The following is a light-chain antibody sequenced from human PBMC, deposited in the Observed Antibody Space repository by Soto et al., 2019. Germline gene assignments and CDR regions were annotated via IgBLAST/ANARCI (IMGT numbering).Light chain of an antibody. CDR3: QQYSDWPPYT. J-gene: IGKJ2*01. V-gene: IGKV3-15*01. CDR2: ATS. CDR1: QSVGGN. Sequence: ETVMTQSPVTLSVSPGERATLSCRASQSVGGNVAWYQQKPGQAPRLLLYATSTRATGIPARFSGSGSRTEFTPTISSLQSEDSPDYFCQQYSDWPPYTFGQGTKLEIK.